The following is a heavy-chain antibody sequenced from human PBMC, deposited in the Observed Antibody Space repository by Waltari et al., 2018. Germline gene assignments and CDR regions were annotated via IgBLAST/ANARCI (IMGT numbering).Heavy chain of an antibody. J-gene: IGHJ4*02. CDR1: GGSISSGGYY. V-gene: IGHV4-31*03. Sequence: QVQLQESGPGLVKPSQTLSLTCTVSGGSISSGGYYWSWIRQHPGKGLEWIGYIYYRWSTDYNPSLKSRVTRSVDTSKNQFSLKLSSVTAADTAVYYCARSGTYYDFWSGYFDYWGQGTLVTVSS. CDR2: IYYRWST. D-gene: IGHD3-3*01. CDR3: ARSGTYYDFWSGYFDY.